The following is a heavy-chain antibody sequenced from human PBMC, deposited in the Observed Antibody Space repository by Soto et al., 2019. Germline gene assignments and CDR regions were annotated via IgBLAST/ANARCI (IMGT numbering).Heavy chain of an antibody. D-gene: IGHD2-2*01. CDR1: GFTFSSYS. CDR3: ATTRDHYRDY. Sequence: PGGSLRLSCAASGFTFSSYSMNWVRQAPGQGLEWVASISSTGNNMYYADSVKGRFTLSRDNAKASLYLQMNSLRAEDTAIYYCATTRDHYRDYWGQGTLVTVSS. J-gene: IGHJ4*02. CDR2: ISSTGNNM. V-gene: IGHV3-21*01.